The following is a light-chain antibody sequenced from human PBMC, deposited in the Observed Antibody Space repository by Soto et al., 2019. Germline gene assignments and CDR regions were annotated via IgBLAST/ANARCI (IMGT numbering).Light chain of an antibody. V-gene: IGLV2-14*01. Sequence: QSALTQPASVSGSPGQSITISCTGTSSDIGGYNYVSWYQQHPGKAPKVMIYEVSNRPSGVSNRFSGSKSGNTASLTISGLQAEDEGDYYCSSYTSSSTLVVFGGGTKVTVL. CDR1: SSDIGGYNY. CDR2: EVS. J-gene: IGLJ2*01. CDR3: SSYTSSSTLVV.